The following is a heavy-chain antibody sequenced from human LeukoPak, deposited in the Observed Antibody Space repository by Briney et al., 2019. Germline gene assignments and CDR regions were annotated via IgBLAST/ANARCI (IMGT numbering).Heavy chain of an antibody. D-gene: IGHD2-21*02. J-gene: IGHJ3*02. Sequence: WASVKVSCKASGYTFTGYYMHWVRQAPGQGLEWMGWINPNSGGTNYAQKFQGWVTMTRDTSISTAYMELSRLRSDDTAVYYCSREFPFCGADCFSGVFDIWGQGTMVTVS. CDR2: INPNSGGT. CDR3: SREFPFCGADCFSGVFDI. V-gene: IGHV1-2*04. CDR1: GYTFTGYY.